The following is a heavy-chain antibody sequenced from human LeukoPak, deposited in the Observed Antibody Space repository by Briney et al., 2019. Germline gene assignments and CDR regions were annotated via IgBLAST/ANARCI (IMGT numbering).Heavy chain of an antibody. V-gene: IGHV4-4*02. Sequence: SETLSLTCGVSGGSIDITNYWSWVRQAPGKGLEWIGELAHDGTTNYNPSLRSRVAMAFDRANNQFSLSLTSVTAADMAVYYCTREDRPYCPFAYWGQGVLVTVSS. D-gene: IGHD1-26*01. CDR2: LAHDGTT. CDR1: GGSIDITNY. CDR3: TREDRPYCPFAY. J-gene: IGHJ4*02.